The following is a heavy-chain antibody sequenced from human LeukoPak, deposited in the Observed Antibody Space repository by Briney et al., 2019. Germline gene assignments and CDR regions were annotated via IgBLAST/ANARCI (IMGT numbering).Heavy chain of an antibody. Sequence: GGSLRLSCAASGFTFSSYGMHWVRQAPGKGLEWVAFIRYDGSNKYYADSVKGRFTISRDNAKNSLYLQMNSLRAEDTAVYYCARVGYDSSGYYPREDYWGQGTLVTVSS. J-gene: IGHJ4*02. D-gene: IGHD3-22*01. CDR3: ARVGYDSSGYYPREDY. CDR2: IRYDGSNK. CDR1: GFTFSSYG. V-gene: IGHV3-30*02.